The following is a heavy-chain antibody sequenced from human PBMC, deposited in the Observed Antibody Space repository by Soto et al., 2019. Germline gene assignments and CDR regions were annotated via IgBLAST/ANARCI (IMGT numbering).Heavy chain of an antibody. CDR1: GFTFSNYA. V-gene: IGHV3-23*01. CDR3: AKKSRTPTDTTAPFDS. CDR2: ISGSGDST. Sequence: EVQLLESGGGLVQPGGSLRLSCAASGFTFSNYAMSWVRQAPGKGLEWVSTISGSGDSTYYADSVKGRFTISRDNSKTTLYLQMNSPRVEDTALYDCAKKSRTPTDTTAPFDSWGQGTLVTVSS. J-gene: IGHJ4*02.